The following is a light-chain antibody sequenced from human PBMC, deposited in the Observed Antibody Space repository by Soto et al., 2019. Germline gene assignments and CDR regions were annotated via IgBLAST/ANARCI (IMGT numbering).Light chain of an antibody. V-gene: IGKV3-20*01. Sequence: EIVMTQSPGTLPVSPGERATLSCRASQSVSSSLAWYQQKPGQAPRLLMYGASTRATGTPARFSGSGSGIEFTLTISRLEPEDFTVYLCQQYGGSSRTFGLGTKVDI. CDR3: QQYGGSSRT. J-gene: IGKJ1*01. CDR1: QSVSSS. CDR2: GAS.